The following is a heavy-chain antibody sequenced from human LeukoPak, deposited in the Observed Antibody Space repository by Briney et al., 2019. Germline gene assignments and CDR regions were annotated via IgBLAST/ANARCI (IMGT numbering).Heavy chain of an antibody. Sequence: KAGGSLRLSCAASGFTFSTYSMNWVRQAPGKGLEWVSYISSSTTYIYYADSVKGRFTISRDNSKNTLYLQMNSLRAEDTAVYYCARDIWDGAVAAYFDYWGQGTLVTVSS. CDR2: ISSSTTYI. J-gene: IGHJ4*02. CDR3: ARDIWDGAVAAYFDY. D-gene: IGHD6-19*01. CDR1: GFTFSTYS. V-gene: IGHV3-21*04.